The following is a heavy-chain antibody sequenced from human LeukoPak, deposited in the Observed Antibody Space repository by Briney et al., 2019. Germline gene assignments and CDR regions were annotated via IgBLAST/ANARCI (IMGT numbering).Heavy chain of an antibody. D-gene: IGHD3-16*01. CDR2: INSDGSST. V-gene: IGHV3-74*01. CDR1: GFTFSSYW. J-gene: IGHJ4*02. Sequence: GGSLRLSCAASGFTFSSYWMHWVRQAPGKGLVWVSRINSDGSSTSYADSVKGQFTISRDNAKNTLYLQMNSLRAEDTAVYYCARDLIPGELGMFGGYWGQGTLVTVSS. CDR3: ARDLIPGELGMFGGY.